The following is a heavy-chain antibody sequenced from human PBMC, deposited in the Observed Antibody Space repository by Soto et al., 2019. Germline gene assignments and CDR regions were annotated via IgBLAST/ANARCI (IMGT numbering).Heavy chain of an antibody. CDR1: GFTFSDYY. J-gene: IGHJ5*02. Sequence: LXLSCAASGFTFSDYYMSWIRQAPGMGVEWVSYISGSGNSIYYADSVKGRFTISRDNAKNSLYLQMNSLRVEDTAVYYCATLSKQFDRCRQGTLVTVSS. CDR3: ATLSKQFDR. V-gene: IGHV3-11*01. CDR2: ISGSGNSI. D-gene: IGHD4-4*01.